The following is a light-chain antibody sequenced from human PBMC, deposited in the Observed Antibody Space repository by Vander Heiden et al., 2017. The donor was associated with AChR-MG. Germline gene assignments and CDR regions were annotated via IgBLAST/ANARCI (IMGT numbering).Light chain of an antibody. CDR3: GSYAGSYTLV. V-gene: IGLV2-11*01. CDR2: DVT. J-gene: IGLJ3*02. CDR1: NSDVGGYNY. Sequence: QSALTQPRSVSGSPGQSVTISCTGTNSDVGGYNYVSGYQQHPGKAPKLMIYDVTRRPAGVPDRFSGTKSGNTASPTISGLQAEDEADYYCGSYAGSYTLVFGEGTKLTVL.